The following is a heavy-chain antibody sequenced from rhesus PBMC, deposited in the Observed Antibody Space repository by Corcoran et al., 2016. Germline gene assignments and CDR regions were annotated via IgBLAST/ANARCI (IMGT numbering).Heavy chain of an antibody. Sequence: QVQLQESGPGLVKPSETLSLTCAVSGGSVSDSYYWNWIRQPPGKGLEWIGNIYGSTWSTLYYPSLKSRFTISKATSKNQFSLKLNSVTAADTAVYYCALEPYYNIWTAYYTTWGQGVLVTVSS. CDR1: GGSVSDSYY. J-gene: IGHJ4*01. CDR2: IYGSTWST. CDR3: ALEPYYNIWTAYYTT. V-gene: IGHV4S7*01. D-gene: IGHD3-3*01.